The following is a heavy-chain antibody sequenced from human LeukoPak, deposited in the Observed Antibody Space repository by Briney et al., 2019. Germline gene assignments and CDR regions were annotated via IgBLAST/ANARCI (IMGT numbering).Heavy chain of an antibody. CDR1: GESFNDYY. Sequence: SETLSLTCAVYGESFNDYYWSWIRQPPGKGLEWIGEINHNGSTNYSPSLKSRVIILVDTSKNQFSLKLSSVTAADTAVYYCARGRTVFDPWGQGTLVTVSS. V-gene: IGHV4-34*01. CDR3: ARGRTVFDP. CDR2: INHNGST. D-gene: IGHD3/OR15-3a*01. J-gene: IGHJ5*02.